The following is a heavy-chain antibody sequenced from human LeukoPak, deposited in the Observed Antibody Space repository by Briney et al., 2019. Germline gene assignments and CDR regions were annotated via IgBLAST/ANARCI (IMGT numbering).Heavy chain of an antibody. CDR3: ARAVHATLAAFDI. Sequence: ASVKVSCKSSGYTFTTYYIHWVRQAPGQGLEWMGVINPSGGSTHSAQKFQGRVTMTRDTSTSTVYMDVSGLRSEDTAVYYCARAVHATLAAFDIWGQGTMVTVSS. V-gene: IGHV1-46*01. CDR1: GYTFTTYY. CDR2: INPSGGST. D-gene: IGHD1-1*01. J-gene: IGHJ3*02.